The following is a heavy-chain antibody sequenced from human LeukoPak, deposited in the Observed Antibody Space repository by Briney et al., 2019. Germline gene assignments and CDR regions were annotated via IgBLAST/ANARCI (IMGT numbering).Heavy chain of an antibody. V-gene: IGHV3-43D*04. CDR3: AKRESRDGSYYYFHY. CDR1: GFTFDDYA. D-gene: IGHD1-26*01. J-gene: IGHJ4*02. Sequence: GGSLRLSCAASGFTFDDYAMHWVRQAPGKGLEWVSLISWDGGSTYYADSVKGRFTISRDNSKNSLYLQMNSLRAEDTALYYCAKRESRDGSYYYFHYWGQGALVTVSS. CDR2: ISWDGGST.